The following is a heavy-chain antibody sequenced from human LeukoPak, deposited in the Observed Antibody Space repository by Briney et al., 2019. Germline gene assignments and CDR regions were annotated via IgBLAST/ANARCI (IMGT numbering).Heavy chain of an antibody. V-gene: IGHV4-30-2*01. Sequence: SETLSLTCAVSGGSISSGGYSWSWIRQPPGKGLEWIGYIYHSGSTYYNPSLKSRVTISVDRSKNQFSLKLSSVTAADTAVYYCARDRVPKYSSSWYDAFDIWGQGTMVTVSS. CDR3: ARDRVPKYSSSWYDAFDI. D-gene: IGHD6-13*01. CDR2: IYHSGST. CDR1: GGSISSGGYS. J-gene: IGHJ3*02.